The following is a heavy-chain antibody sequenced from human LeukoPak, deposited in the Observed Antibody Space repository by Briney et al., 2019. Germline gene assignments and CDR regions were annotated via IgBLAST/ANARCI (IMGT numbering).Heavy chain of an antibody. CDR3: AKAYYDSSGYSYYFDY. CDR1: GFPFSAYS. Sequence: PGGSLRLSCAASGFPFSAYSMNWVRQAPGKGLEWVSSISGSSSYMFYADSVKGRFTISRDNAKNSLYLQMNSLRAEDTAVYYCAKAYYDSSGYSYYFDYWGQGTLLTVSS. J-gene: IGHJ4*02. D-gene: IGHD3-22*01. V-gene: IGHV3-21*01. CDR2: ISGSSSYM.